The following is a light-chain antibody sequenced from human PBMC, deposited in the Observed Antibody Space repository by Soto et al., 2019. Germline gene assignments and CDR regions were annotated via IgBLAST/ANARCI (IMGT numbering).Light chain of an antibody. CDR2: GAS. CDR3: QQYNNWLWT. CDR1: QSVSSN. Sequence: EIVMTQSPATLSVSPGERATLSCRASQSVSSNLAWYQQKPGQAPRLLIYGASTRATGIPARFSGSGSGTEFPLTISSLQSEDFAVYYCQQYNNWLWTFGQGTKVEIK. V-gene: IGKV3-15*01. J-gene: IGKJ1*01.